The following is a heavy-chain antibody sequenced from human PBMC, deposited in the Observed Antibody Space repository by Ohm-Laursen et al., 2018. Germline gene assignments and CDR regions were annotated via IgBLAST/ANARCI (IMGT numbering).Heavy chain of an antibody. CDR1: GFTFSSFG. V-gene: IGHV3-33*01. CDR2: IWYDGTYK. Sequence: SLRLSCSASGFTFSSFGMHWVRQAPGKGLEWVAAIWYDGTYKYYEDSAMGQFTVSRDNSKNTLNLQMDSLRAEDTAVYYCARSFAVTTFYYHGMDVWGQGTTVTVAS. CDR3: ARSFAVTTFYYHGMDV. J-gene: IGHJ6*02. D-gene: IGHD4-17*01.